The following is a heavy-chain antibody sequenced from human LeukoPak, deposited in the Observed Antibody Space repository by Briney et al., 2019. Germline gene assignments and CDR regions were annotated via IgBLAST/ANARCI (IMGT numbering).Heavy chain of an antibody. CDR3: ARGDNWFDA. J-gene: IGHJ5*02. D-gene: IGHD5-24*01. Sequence: SETLSLTCSASGGPMRNYYESWIRQPPGKGLEWIGYIHYSGSTNYNPSLKSRVTISVYTSQNQFSLKLSSVTAADTAVYYCARGDNWFDAWGQGTLVTVSS. CDR2: IHYSGST. V-gene: IGHV4-59*01. CDR1: GGPMRNYY.